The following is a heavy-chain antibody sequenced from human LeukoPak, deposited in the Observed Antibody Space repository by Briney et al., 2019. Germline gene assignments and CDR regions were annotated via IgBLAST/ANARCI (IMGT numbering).Heavy chain of an antibody. J-gene: IGHJ4*02. CDR3: AREDSSGWYVFDY. V-gene: IGHV1-46*01. CDR2: INPSGGST. D-gene: IGHD6-19*01. Sequence: ASVKVSGKASGYTFTSYYMHWVRQAPGQGFEWMGIINPSGGSTSYAQKCQGRVTMTRDTSTSTVYMELSSLRSEDTAVYYCAREDSSGWYVFDYWGQGTLVTVSS. CDR1: GYTFTSYY.